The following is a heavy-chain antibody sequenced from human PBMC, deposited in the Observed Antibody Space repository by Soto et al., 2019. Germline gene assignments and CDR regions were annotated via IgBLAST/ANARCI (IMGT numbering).Heavy chain of an antibody. CDR1: GYTFNYYG. J-gene: IGHJ4*02. V-gene: IGHV1-18*04. CDR2: ISAHNGDT. Sequence: ASVKVSCKASGYTFNYYGISWVRQAPGQGLEWVGWISAHNGDTKYAQNLQGRLTLTTDTSTSTAYMEVTSLTSDDTAVYYCARDWSRYFDSSGLMWYYWGQGTLVTVSS. CDR3: ARDWSRYFDSSGLMWYY. D-gene: IGHD3-22*01.